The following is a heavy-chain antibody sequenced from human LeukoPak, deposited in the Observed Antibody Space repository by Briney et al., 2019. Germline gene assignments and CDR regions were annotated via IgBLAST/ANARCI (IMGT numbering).Heavy chain of an antibody. J-gene: IGHJ4*02. CDR3: ARGWLWSYFDY. D-gene: IGHD3-22*01. CDR2: IKPDGSEK. CDR1: GFAFSSYW. Sequence: GGSLRLSCAAPGFAFSSYWMSWVRQAPGKGLEWVANIKPDGSEKYYVDSVKGRFTISRDNAKNSLYLQMNSLRAEDTAVYYCARGWLWSYFDYWGQGALVTVSS. V-gene: IGHV3-7*04.